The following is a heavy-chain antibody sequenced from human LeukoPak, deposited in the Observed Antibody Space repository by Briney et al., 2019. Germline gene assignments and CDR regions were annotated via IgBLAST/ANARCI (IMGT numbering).Heavy chain of an antibody. Sequence: GASVKVSCKASGYTFTSYYMHWVRQAPGQGLEWMGIINPSGGSTSYAQKFQGRVTMTRDTSTSTVYMELSSLRSEDTAVYYCARGERITIFGVVIEYFQHWGQGTLVTVSS. CDR3: ARGERITIFGVVIEYFQH. D-gene: IGHD3-3*01. CDR1: GYTFTSYY. V-gene: IGHV1-46*01. CDR2: INPSGGST. J-gene: IGHJ1*01.